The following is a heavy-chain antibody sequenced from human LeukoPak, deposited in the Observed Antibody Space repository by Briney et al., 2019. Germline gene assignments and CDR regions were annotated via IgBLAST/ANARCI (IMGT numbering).Heavy chain of an antibody. V-gene: IGHV5-51*01. CDR2: IYPGDSDT. Sequence: GESLKISCKGSGYSFTGYWIGWVRQMPGKGLEWMGIIYPGDSDTRYRPSFQGQVTISADNSINTAYLQWSSLKASDTAMYYCARQDSYYWDYWGQGTLVTVSS. D-gene: IGHD3-10*01. CDR3: ARQDSYYWDY. CDR1: GYSFTGYW. J-gene: IGHJ4*02.